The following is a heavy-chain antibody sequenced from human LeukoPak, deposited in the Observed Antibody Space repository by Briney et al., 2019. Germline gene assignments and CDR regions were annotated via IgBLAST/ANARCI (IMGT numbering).Heavy chain of an antibody. CDR2: ISAIGDGT. J-gene: IGHJ5*02. CDR1: GFTFSSYA. CDR3: VKDVGQLQFDL. D-gene: IGHD5-18*01. V-gene: IGHV3-23*01. Sequence: GGSLRLSCAVSGFTFSSYAMSWVRQAPGKGLEWVSAISAIGDGTYNADSVKGRFTTSRDNSKNTLYLQMNSLRAEDTAVYYCVKDVGQLQFDLWGQGTLVTVSS.